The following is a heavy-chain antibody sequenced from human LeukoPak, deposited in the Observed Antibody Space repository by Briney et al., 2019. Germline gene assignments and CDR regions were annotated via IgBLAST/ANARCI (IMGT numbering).Heavy chain of an antibody. Sequence: ASVTVSFTHSPCSLNAQYMHAVRQAPGQGLEGMGWINPNSGGTNHAQKFQGRVTMTRDTSISTAHVELSRQTHDSLAAISCASAPFLPVGFSSSSSYFEYWGQGTLVTVSS. CDR2: INPNSGGT. CDR1: PCSLNAQY. D-gene: IGHD6-6*01. V-gene: IGHV1-2*02. CDR3: ASAPFLPVGFSSSSSYFEY. J-gene: IGHJ4*02.